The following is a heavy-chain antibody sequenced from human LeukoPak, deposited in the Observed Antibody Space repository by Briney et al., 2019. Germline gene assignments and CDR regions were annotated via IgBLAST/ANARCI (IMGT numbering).Heavy chain of an antibody. V-gene: IGHV3-11*04. CDR3: AKDRSGSYSQGLDY. J-gene: IGHJ4*02. CDR1: GFTFSDYY. D-gene: IGHD1-26*01. Sequence: GGSLRLSCAASGFTFSDYYMSWIRQAPGKGLEWVSYISSSGSTIYYADSVKGRFTISRDNSKNTLYLQMNSLRAEDTAVYYCAKDRSGSYSQGLDYWGQGTLVTVSS. CDR2: ISSSGSTI.